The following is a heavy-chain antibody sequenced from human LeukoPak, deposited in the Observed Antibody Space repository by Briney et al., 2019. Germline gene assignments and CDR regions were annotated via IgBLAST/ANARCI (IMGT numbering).Heavy chain of an antibody. CDR2: ISSSSSYI. CDR1: GFTFSSYS. Sequence: PGGSLRLSCAASGFTFSSYSMNWVRQAPGKGLEWVSSISSSSSYIYYADSVKGRCTISRDNAKNSLYLQMNSLRAEDTAVYYCARPSSSWYYFDYWGQGTLVTVSS. D-gene: IGHD6-13*01. V-gene: IGHV3-21*01. J-gene: IGHJ4*02. CDR3: ARPSSSWYYFDY.